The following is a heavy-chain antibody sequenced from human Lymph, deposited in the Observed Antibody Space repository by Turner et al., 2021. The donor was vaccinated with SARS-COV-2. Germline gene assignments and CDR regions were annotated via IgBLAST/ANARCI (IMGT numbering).Heavy chain of an antibody. CDR2: ISYDGSDK. D-gene: IGHD3-22*01. J-gene: IGHJ4*02. CDR1: GFTFSSYA. V-gene: IGHV3-30*04. Sequence: QVQLVASGGGVVQPGRSLSLSCAASGFTFSSYAMHWARQAPGKGLEWVAFISYDGSDKYYADSVKGRFTFSRDNSKNTLYLQMNSLRAEDTAVYYCARDRDSSGWVDYWGQGTLVTVSS. CDR3: ARDRDSSGWVDY.